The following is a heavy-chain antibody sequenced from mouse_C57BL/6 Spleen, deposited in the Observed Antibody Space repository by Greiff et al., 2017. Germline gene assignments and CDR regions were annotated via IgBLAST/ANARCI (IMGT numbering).Heavy chain of an antibody. CDR1: GFTFTDYY. CDR3: ASSTDYYAMDY. Sequence: EVKLQESGGGLVQPGGSLSLSCAASGFTFTDYYMSWVRQPPGKALEWLGFIRNKANGYTTEYSASVKGRFTISRDNSQSILYLQMNALRAEDSATYYCASSTDYYAMDYWGQGTSVTVSS. CDR2: IRNKANGYTT. D-gene: IGHD1-1*01. V-gene: IGHV7-3*01. J-gene: IGHJ4*01.